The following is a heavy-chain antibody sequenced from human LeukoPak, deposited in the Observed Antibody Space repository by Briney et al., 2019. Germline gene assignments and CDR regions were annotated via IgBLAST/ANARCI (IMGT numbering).Heavy chain of an antibody. J-gene: IGHJ4*02. V-gene: IGHV3-23*01. CDR1: GFIFSRYA. Sequence: GGSLRPSCAASGFIFSRYAISWVRQSPGKGLEWVSAISERGDSTYYADSVKGRFTISRDNSKNTLYLQMNSLRADDTALYYCANIYYSRPSRPCGRNWEQGTLVTVSS. CDR3: ANIYYSRPSRPCGRN. D-gene: IGHD2-15*01. CDR2: ISERGDST.